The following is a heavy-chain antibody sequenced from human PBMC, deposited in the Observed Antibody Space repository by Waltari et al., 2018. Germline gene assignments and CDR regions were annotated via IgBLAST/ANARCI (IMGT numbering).Heavy chain of an antibody. Sequence: QVQLVQSGAEVKKPGASVRVSCQASGYTFTSYDINWVRQAAGQGLEWMALSNPKSGKTGYAKKFQGRITMTRNTSISTAYMELSSLRSDDTAVYYCARGHSWAARTVNPFEIWGRGTLVTVSS. CDR2: SNPKSGKT. V-gene: IGHV1-8*01. CDR1: GYTFTSYD. D-gene: IGHD2-8*02. CDR3: ARGHSWAARTVNPFEI. J-gene: IGHJ4*02.